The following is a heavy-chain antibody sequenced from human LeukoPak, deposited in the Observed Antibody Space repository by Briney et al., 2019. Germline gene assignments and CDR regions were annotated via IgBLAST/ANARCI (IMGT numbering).Heavy chain of an antibody. D-gene: IGHD5-12*01. CDR2: INHSGST. CDR3: AREMYGGYLKYWFDP. V-gene: IGHV4-34*01. CDR1: GVSFSGYY. Sequence: SETLSLTCAVYGVSFSGYYWSWIRQPPGKGLEWIGEINHSGSTNYNPSLKSRVTISVDTTKSQFSLKLGSVTAADTAVYYCAREMYGGYLKYWFDPWGQGTLVTVSA. J-gene: IGHJ5*02.